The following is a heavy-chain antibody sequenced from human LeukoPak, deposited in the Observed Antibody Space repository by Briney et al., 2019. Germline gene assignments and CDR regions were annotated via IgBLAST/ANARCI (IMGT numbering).Heavy chain of an antibody. J-gene: IGHJ6*03. D-gene: IGHD1-1*01. CDR1: RFTFSSFD. CDR2: IGTASDT. CDR3: ARGPPRGKYYYMDV. Sequence: ALRLSRAASRFTFSSFDMHWVRQPTGQGLEGVSTIGTASDTYYPGSVEGRFTLSRDNAKLSLYLQMNSLTAGDTAVYYCARGPPRGKYYYMDVWGKGTTVTVSS. V-gene: IGHV3-13*01.